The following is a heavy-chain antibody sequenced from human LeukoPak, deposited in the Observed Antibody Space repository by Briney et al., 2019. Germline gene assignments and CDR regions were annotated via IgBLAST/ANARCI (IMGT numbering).Heavy chain of an antibody. D-gene: IGHD6-13*01. J-gene: IGHJ5*01. Sequence: ASVKVSCKASGYTFSRYGINWVRQAPGQGLEWMGWISGYNERTNYAQKFQGRVTMTTDTSTSTAYMELRRLRSDDTAVYYCARDSVGSSIWPYNWFDSWGQGTLVTVSS. CDR1: GYTFSRYG. V-gene: IGHV1-18*01. CDR2: ISGYNERT. CDR3: ARDSVGSSIWPYNWFDS.